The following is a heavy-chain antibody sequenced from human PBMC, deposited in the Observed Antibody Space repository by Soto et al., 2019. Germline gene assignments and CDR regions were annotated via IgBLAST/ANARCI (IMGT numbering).Heavy chain of an antibody. CDR1: GGSISSGDYY. V-gene: IGHV4-30-4*01. Sequence: PSETLSLTCTVSGGSISSGDYYWSWIRQPPGKGLEWIGYIYYSGSTYYNPSLKSRATISVDTSKNQFSLKLSSVTAADTAVYYCARTRGYSYGEYYFDYWGQGTLVTVSS. D-gene: IGHD5-18*01. J-gene: IGHJ4*02. CDR3: ARTRGYSYGEYYFDY. CDR2: IYYSGST.